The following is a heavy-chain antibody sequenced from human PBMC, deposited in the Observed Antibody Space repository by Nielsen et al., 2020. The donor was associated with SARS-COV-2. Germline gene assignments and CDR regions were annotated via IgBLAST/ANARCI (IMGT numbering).Heavy chain of an antibody. Sequence: GESLKISCAASGFTFSSYAMHWVRQAPGKGLEWVAVISYDGSNKYYADSVKGRFTISRDNSKNTLYLQMNSLRAEDTAVYYCARVAPLRFEGFDYWGQGTLVTVSS. J-gene: IGHJ4*02. D-gene: IGHD3-3*01. CDR2: ISYDGSNK. CDR1: GFTFSSYA. V-gene: IGHV3-30*14. CDR3: ARVAPLRFEGFDY.